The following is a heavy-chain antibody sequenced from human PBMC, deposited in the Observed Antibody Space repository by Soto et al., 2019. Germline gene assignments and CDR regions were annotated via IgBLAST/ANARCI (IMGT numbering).Heavy chain of an antibody. Sequence: GASGKVSCKTSGYTFTSYGISWVRQAPGQGLEWMGWISAYNGNTNYAQKLQGRVTMTTDTSTSTAYMELRSLRSDDTAVYYCARDEYSSSVNWFDPWGQGPLVTVSS. V-gene: IGHV1-18*01. CDR2: ISAYNGNT. J-gene: IGHJ5*02. CDR3: ARDEYSSSVNWFDP. D-gene: IGHD6-6*01. CDR1: GYTFTSYG.